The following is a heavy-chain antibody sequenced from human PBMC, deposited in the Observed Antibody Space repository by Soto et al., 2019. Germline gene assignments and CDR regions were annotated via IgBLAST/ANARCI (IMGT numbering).Heavy chain of an antibody. D-gene: IGHD3-3*01. CDR3: ARERFLEWLSTTNYYYSGMDV. CDR1: GYTFTGYY. J-gene: IGHJ6*02. CDR2: INPNSGGT. V-gene: IGHV1-2*02. Sequence: ASVKVSCKASGYTFTGYYMHWVRQAPGQGLEWMGWINPNSGGTNYAQKFQGRVTMTRDTSISTAYMGLSRLRSDDTAVYYCARERFLEWLSTTNYYYSGMDVWGQGTTVTVSS.